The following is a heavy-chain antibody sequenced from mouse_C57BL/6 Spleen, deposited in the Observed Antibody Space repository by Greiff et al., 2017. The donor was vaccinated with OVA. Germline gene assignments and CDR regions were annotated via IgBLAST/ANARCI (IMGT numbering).Heavy chain of an antibody. D-gene: IGHD1-1*01. V-gene: IGHV5-17*01. Sequence: EVKVVESGGGLVKPGGSLKLSCAASGFTFSDYGMHWVRQAPEKGLEWVAYISSGSSTIYYADTVKGRFTISRDNAKNTLFLQMTSLRSEDTAMYYCARPGGFTTVVSFDYWGQGTTLTVSS. CDR2: ISSGSSTI. CDR1: GFTFSDYG. CDR3: ARPGGFTTVVSFDY. J-gene: IGHJ2*01.